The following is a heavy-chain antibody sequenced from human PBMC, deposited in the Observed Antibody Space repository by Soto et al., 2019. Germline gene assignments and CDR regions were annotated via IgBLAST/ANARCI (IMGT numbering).Heavy chain of an antibody. V-gene: IGHV4-59*01. CDR2: IYYSGST. Sequence: PSETLSLTCTVSGGSISSYYWSWIRQPPGKGLEWIGYIYYSGSTNYNPSLKSRVTISVDTSKNQFSLKLSSVTAADTAVYYCARVVDDAFDIWGQGTMVTVSS. CDR1: GGSISSYY. CDR3: ARVVDDAFDI. J-gene: IGHJ3*02.